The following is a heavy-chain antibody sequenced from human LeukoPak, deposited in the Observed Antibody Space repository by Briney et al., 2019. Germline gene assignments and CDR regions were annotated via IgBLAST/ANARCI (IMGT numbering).Heavy chain of an antibody. CDR3: ARILTTFDS. J-gene: IGHJ4*02. Sequence: SETLSLTCTISGGSISSSSYYWGWIRQPPGKGLEWIGSIYYSGSTYYNPSLKSRVTISVDTSKNQFSLKLSSVTAADTALYYCARILTTFDSWGQGTLVTVSS. CDR1: GGSISSSSYY. V-gene: IGHV4-39*01. CDR2: IYYSGST. D-gene: IGHD4-11*01.